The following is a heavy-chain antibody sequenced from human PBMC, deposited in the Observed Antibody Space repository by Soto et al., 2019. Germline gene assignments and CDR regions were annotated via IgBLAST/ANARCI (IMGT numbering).Heavy chain of an antibody. Sequence: SGPTLVNPTQTLTLTCTFSGFSLSTSGVGVSWIRQPPGKALEWLAVIYWDDDKRYSPSLKNRLTITKDTSKNQVVLTLTTMDPVDTATYYCAQSDSRRFLDSWGQGTLVTVSS. V-gene: IGHV2-5*02. CDR1: GFSLSTSGVG. J-gene: IGHJ4*02. CDR3: AQSDSRRFLDS. CDR2: IYWDDDK. D-gene: IGHD3-16*01.